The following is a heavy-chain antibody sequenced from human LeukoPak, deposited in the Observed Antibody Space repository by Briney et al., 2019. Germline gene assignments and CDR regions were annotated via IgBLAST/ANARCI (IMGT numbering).Heavy chain of an antibody. CDR3: ARQTGTRNWFDH. CDR1: GGSISSSNYF. Sequence: SETLSLTCTVSGGSISSSNYFWGWIRQPPGKGLEWIGSIYYSGSTYYNSSLKSRVTISVDTSKNQFSLKLRSMTAADTAVYYCARQTGTRNWFDHWGQGTLVTVS. J-gene: IGHJ5*02. V-gene: IGHV4-39*01. CDR2: IYYSGST. D-gene: IGHD1-7*01.